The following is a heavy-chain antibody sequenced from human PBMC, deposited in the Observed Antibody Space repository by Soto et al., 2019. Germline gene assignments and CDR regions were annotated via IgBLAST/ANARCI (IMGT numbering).Heavy chain of an antibody. CDR1: GFTFSSYE. Sequence: GGSLRLSCAASGFTFSSYEMNWVRQAPGKGLEWVSYISSSGSAIYYANSVQGRFTISRDNAKNSLFLQMNSLTAEDTAVYYCARVAYGNGWIFDYWGQGTLVTVSS. CDR2: ISSSGSAI. CDR3: ARVAYGNGWIFDY. D-gene: IGHD6-19*01. V-gene: IGHV3-48*03. J-gene: IGHJ4*01.